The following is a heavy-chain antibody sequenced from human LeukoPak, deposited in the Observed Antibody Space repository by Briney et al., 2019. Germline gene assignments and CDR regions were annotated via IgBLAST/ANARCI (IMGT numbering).Heavy chain of an antibody. D-gene: IGHD3-22*01. CDR3: TRDRGDYYDSSGHLLAY. J-gene: IGHJ4*02. V-gene: IGHV3-49*03. CDR1: GFTFGDYA. Sequence: PGGSLRLSCTASGFTFGDYAMSWFRQAPGKGLEWVGFIRSKAYGGTTEYAASVKGRFTISRDDSKSIACLQMNSLKTEDTAVYYCTRDRGDYYDSSGHLLAYWGQGTLVTVSS. CDR2: IRSKAYGGTT.